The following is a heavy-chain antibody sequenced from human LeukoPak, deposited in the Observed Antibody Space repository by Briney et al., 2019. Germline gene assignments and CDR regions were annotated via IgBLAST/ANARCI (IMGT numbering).Heavy chain of an antibody. CDR2: IWFDGSNR. V-gene: IGHV3-33*08. D-gene: IGHD2-15*01. J-gene: IGHJ4*02. CDR1: GFTFSSYA. Sequence: GGSLRLSCAASGFTFSSYAMHWVRQAPGKGLDWVGVIWFDGSNRYYADSVKGRFTISRDNSKNTLYLQVNSVRAEDTAVYYCARDTSGYYDYWGQGALVTVSS. CDR3: ARDTSGYYDY.